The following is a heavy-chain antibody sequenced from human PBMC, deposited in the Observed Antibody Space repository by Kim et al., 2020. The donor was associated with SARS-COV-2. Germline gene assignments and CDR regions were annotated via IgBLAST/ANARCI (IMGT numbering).Heavy chain of an antibody. D-gene: IGHD6-13*01. CDR1: GGSISSGSYY. V-gene: IGHV4-61*02. CDR2: IYTSGST. CDR3: ARETYSSSFWFDP. Sequence: SETLSLTCTVSGGSISSGSYYWSWIRQPAGKGLEWIGRIYTSGSTNYNPSLKSRVTISVDTSKNQFSLKLSSVTAADTAVYYCARETYSSSFWFDPWGQGTLVTVSS. J-gene: IGHJ5*02.